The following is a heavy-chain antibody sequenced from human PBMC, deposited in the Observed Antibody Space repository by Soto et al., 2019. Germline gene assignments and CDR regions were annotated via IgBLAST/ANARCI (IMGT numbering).Heavy chain of an antibody. J-gene: IGHJ3*01. CDR1: GFTFSSHG. CDR3: AKDGQYRTDGFDV. D-gene: IGHD6-6*01. V-gene: IGHV3-23*01. Sequence: EAQLLESGGDWAQPGGSLRLSCAASGFTFSSHGMSWVRQAPGKGLEWIAGLSRGGGTTYYADSVKGRFTISRDNSKNTLDLTMNSLKVEDTALYYCAKDGQYRTDGFDVWGKGTMVTVSS. CDR2: LSRGGGTT.